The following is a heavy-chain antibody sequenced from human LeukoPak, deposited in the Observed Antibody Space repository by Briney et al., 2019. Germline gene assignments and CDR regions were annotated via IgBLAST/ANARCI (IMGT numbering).Heavy chain of an antibody. D-gene: IGHD1-26*01. Sequence: SQTLSLTCTVSGGSISSYYWSWIRQPPGKGLEWIGYIYYSGSTNYNPSLKSRVTISVDTSKNQFSLKLSSMTAADTAVYYCARRAGAAFDYWGQGTLVTVSS. CDR2: IYYSGST. CDR1: GGSISSYY. V-gene: IGHV4-59*08. J-gene: IGHJ4*02. CDR3: ARRAGAAFDY.